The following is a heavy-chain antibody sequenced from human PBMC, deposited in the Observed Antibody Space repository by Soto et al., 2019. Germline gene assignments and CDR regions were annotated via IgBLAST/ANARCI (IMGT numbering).Heavy chain of an antibody. V-gene: IGHV4-34*01. CDR2: INHSGST. Sequence: SETLSLTCAVYGGPFSGYYWTWIRQPPGTGLEWIGEINHSGSTNYNPSLKSRVTISVDTSKNQFSLKLTSVTAADTAVYYCGKDKITALFDYWGQGTLVTVSS. D-gene: IGHD1-20*01. J-gene: IGHJ4*02. CDR3: GKDKITALFDY. CDR1: GGPFSGYY.